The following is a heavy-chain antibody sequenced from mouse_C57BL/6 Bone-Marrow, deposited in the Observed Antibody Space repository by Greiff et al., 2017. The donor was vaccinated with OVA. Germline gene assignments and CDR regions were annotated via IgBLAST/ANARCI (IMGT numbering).Heavy chain of an antibody. CDR3: ARSVTTVVATRYYAMDY. D-gene: IGHD1-1*01. V-gene: IGHV1-72*01. J-gene: IGHJ4*01. Sequence: QVQLQQPGAELVKPGASVKLSCKASGYTFTSYWMHWVKQRPGRGLEWIGRIDPNSGGTKYNEKFKSKATLTVDKPSSTAYMQLSSLTSEDSAVYYCARSVTTVVATRYYAMDYWGQGTSVTVSS. CDR2: IDPNSGGT. CDR1: GYTFTSYW.